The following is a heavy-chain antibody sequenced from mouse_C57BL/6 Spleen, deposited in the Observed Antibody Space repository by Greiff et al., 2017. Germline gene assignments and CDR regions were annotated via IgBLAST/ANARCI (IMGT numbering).Heavy chain of an antibody. CDR2: IDPSDSDT. CDR3: ARGGYGKAMDG. Sequence: QVQLQQPGAELVRPGSSVKLSCKASGYTFTSYWMHWVKQRPIQGLEWIGNIDPSDSDTHYNQKFKDKATLTVDKSSSTAYMQLSSLTSEDSAVYYCARGGYGKAMDGWGKGTTVTVSS. D-gene: IGHD1-1*01. V-gene: IGHV1-52*01. CDR1: GYTFTSYW. J-gene: IGHJ4*01.